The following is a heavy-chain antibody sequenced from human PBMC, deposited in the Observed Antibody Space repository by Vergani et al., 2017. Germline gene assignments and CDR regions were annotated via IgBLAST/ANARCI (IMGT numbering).Heavy chain of an antibody. CDR1: GFTFSDYY. D-gene: IGHD1-1*01. CDR3: ASRGGGVDLEDAFDI. V-gene: IGHV3-66*02. CDR2: IYSGGST. Sequence: VQLVESGGGLVKPGGSLRLSCAASGFTFSDYYMSWIRQAPGKGLEWVSVIYSGGSTYYADSVKGRFTISRDNAKNTQYLQMNSLRAEDTAVYYCASRGGGVDLEDAFDIWGQGTMVTVSS. J-gene: IGHJ3*02.